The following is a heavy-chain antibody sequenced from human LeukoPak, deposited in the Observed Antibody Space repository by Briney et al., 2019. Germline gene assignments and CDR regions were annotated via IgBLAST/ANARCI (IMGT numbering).Heavy chain of an antibody. CDR1: GFTFSSYE. V-gene: IGHV3-48*03. J-gene: IGHJ6*02. CDR2: ISSSGSTI. Sequence: GGSLRLSCAASGFTFSSYEMNWVRQAPGKGLEWVSYISSSGSTIYYADSVKGRFTISRDNAKNSLYLQMNSLRAEDTAVYYCARGPNKLERLSYYYYGMDVWGQGTTVTVSS. CDR3: ARGPNKLERLSYYYYGMDV. D-gene: IGHD1-1*01.